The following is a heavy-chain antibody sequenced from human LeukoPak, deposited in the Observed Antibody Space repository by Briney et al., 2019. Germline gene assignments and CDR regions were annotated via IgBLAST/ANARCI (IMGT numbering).Heavy chain of an antibody. CDR2: ISYDGSNK. J-gene: IGHJ4*02. Sequence: PGGSLRLSCAASGFTFSSYAMHWVRQAPGKGLEWVAVISYDGSNKYYADSVKGRFTISRDNSKNTLYLQMNSLRAEDTAVYYCASMVRGAASYWAQGTLVTVSS. V-gene: IGHV3-30*04. D-gene: IGHD3-10*01. CDR3: ASMVRGAASY. CDR1: GFTFSSYA.